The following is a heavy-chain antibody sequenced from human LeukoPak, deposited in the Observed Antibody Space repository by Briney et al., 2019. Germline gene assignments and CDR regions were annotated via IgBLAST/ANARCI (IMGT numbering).Heavy chain of an antibody. CDR2: IFYSGST. V-gene: IGHV4-59*01. CDR1: GESISNFY. Sequence: SETLSLTCTVSGESISNFYWSWVRQPPGKGLEWIGYIFYSGSTNYNPSLKSRVTISVDTSKNQFSLKLSSVTAADTAVYYCARTTVNNWFDPWGQGTLVTVSS. J-gene: IGHJ5*02. CDR3: ARTTVNNWFDP. D-gene: IGHD4-17*01.